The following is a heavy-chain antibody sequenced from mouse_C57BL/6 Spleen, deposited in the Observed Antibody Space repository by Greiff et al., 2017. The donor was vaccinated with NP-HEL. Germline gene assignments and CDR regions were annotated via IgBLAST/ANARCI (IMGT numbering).Heavy chain of an antibody. D-gene: IGHD2-1*01. CDR2: IYPRSGNT. CDR1: GYTFTSYG. Sequence: VKLMESGAELARPGASVKLSCKASGYTFTSYGISWVKQRTGQGLEWIGEIYPRSGNTYYNEKFKGKATLTADKSSSTAYMELRSLTSEDSAVCFCARGGNYGFAYWGQGTLVTVSA. V-gene: IGHV1-81*01. CDR3: ARGGNYGFAY. J-gene: IGHJ3*01.